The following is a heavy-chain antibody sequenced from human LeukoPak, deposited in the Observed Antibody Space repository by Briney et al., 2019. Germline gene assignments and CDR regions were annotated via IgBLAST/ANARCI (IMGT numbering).Heavy chain of an antibody. J-gene: IGHJ5*02. Sequence: SETLSLTCTVSGGSISSSYWNWIRQSPGKGLEWIGYIYHSGSTNYNPSLMSRVTISIDTSKNQFSLKLRSVTAADTAVYYCASDSVYATNWFDPWGQGALVTVSS. CDR1: GGSISSSY. D-gene: IGHD2-8*01. V-gene: IGHV4-59*01. CDR2: IYHSGST. CDR3: ASDSVYATNWFDP.